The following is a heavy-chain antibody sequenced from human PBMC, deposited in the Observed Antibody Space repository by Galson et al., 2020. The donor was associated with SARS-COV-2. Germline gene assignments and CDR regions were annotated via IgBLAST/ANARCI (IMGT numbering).Heavy chain of an antibody. CDR2: IKSKTDGGTT. D-gene: IGHD3-9*01. CDR1: GFTFSNAW. CDR3: TTDLSGVYYDILTGYYRIDY. V-gene: IGHV3-15*01. Sequence: GESLKISCAASGFTFSNAWMSWVRQAPGKGLEWVGRIKSKTDGGTTDYAAPVEGRFTISRDDSKNTLYLQMNSLKTEDTAVYYCTTDLSGVYYDILTGYYRIDYWGQGTLVTVSS. J-gene: IGHJ4*02.